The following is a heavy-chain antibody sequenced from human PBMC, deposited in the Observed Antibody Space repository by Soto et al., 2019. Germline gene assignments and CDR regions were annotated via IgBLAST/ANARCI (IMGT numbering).Heavy chain of an antibody. CDR1: GFTFSSYA. V-gene: IGHV3-23*01. D-gene: IGHD2-15*01. CDR2: ISGSGGST. CDR3: AKDPRPDIVVVVAATWPNWFDP. J-gene: IGHJ5*02. Sequence: EVQLLESGGGLVQPGGSLRLSCAASGFTFSSYAMSWVRQAPGKGLEWVSAISGSGGSTYYADSVKGRFTISRDNSKNTLYLQMNSLRAEDTAVYYCAKDPRPDIVVVVAATWPNWFDPWGQGTLVTVSS.